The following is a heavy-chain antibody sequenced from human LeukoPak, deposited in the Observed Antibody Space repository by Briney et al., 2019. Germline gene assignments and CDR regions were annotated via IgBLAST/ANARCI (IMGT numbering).Heavy chain of an antibody. V-gene: IGHV3-21*01. Sequence: GGSLRLSCAASGFTFNNYNMNWVRQAPGKALEWVSSITSSGTYIFYADSVKGRFTISRDNAKNSLYLQINSLGPEDTAVYYCARGRVLRYFDWFLSKNDWFDPWGQGTLVTVSS. J-gene: IGHJ5*02. CDR2: ITSSGTYI. D-gene: IGHD3-9*01. CDR1: GFTFNNYN. CDR3: ARGRVLRYFDWFLSKNDWFDP.